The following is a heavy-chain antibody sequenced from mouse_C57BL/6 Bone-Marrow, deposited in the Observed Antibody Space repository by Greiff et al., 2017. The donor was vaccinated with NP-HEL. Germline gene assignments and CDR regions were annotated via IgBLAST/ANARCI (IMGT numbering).Heavy chain of an antibody. CDR1: GFTFSSYA. CDR3: ARDLYYYGSSLWYFDV. V-gene: IGHV5-4*01. Sequence: EVHLVESGGGLVKPGGSLKLSCAASGFTFSSYAMSWVRQTPEKRLEWVATISDGGSYTYYPDNVKGRFTISRDNAKNNLYLQMSHLKSEDTAMYYCARDLYYYGSSLWYFDVWGTGTTVTVSS. J-gene: IGHJ1*03. CDR2: ISDGGSYT. D-gene: IGHD1-1*01.